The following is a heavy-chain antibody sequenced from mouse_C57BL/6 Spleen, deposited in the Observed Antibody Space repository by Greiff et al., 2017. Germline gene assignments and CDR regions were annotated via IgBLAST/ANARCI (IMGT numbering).Heavy chain of an antibody. V-gene: IGHV5-16*01. D-gene: IGHD3-2*02. CDR1: GFTFSDYY. J-gene: IGHJ4*01. CDR3: AREGQLRLNYAMDY. CDR2: INYDGSST. Sequence: EVQVVESEGGLVQPGSSMKLSCTASGFTFSDYYMAWVRQVPEKGLEWVANINYDGSSTYYLDSLKSRFIISRDNAKNILYLQMSSLKSEDTATYYCAREGQLRLNYAMDYWGQGTSVTVSS.